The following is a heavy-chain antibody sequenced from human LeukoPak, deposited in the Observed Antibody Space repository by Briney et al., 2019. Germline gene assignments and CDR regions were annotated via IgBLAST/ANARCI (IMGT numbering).Heavy chain of an antibody. J-gene: IGHJ4*02. Sequence: SETLSLTCTGSGGSLSSNNFYWRWVRQPPGTGLESLGWVHYSGRTNFNPSLKSRVTISLDTSKNQFSLKVNSVTAADTAIYYCARQQIRGGIFGDFDYWGPGSLVTVSS. CDR3: ARQQIRGGIFGDFDY. V-gene: IGHV4-61*01. CDR2: VHYSGRT. D-gene: IGHD3-10*01. CDR1: GGSLSSNNFY.